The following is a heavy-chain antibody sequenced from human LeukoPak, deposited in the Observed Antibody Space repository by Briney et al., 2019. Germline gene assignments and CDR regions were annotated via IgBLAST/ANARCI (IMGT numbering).Heavy chain of an antibody. CDR3: ARSDCGGDCHLLDY. CDR2: FGGSGGTI. V-gene: IGHV3-23*01. CDR1: GFTFSTYA. J-gene: IGHJ4*02. D-gene: IGHD2-21*02. Sequence: PGGSLRLSCAASGFTFSTYAMSWVGQAPGKGLEWVSHFGGSGGTIYYADSVKGRFTISRDNSKNTLYLQMNSLRAEDTAVYYCARSDCGGDCHLLDYWGQGTLVTVSS.